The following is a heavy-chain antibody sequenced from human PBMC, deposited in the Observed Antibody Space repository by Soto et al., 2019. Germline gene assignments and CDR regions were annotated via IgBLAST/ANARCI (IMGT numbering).Heavy chain of an antibody. Sequence: SETLSLTCPVSGGAINSYYWTWIRQPAGKGLEWIGRIYSSGSTKYNPSLQSRVTMSLDTSKNQFSLRLTSVTAADTAVYYCARGQRFSDWFDPWGQGTVVTVSS. CDR3: ARGQRFSDWFDP. CDR2: IYSSGST. J-gene: IGHJ5*02. V-gene: IGHV4-4*07. D-gene: IGHD3-3*01. CDR1: GGAINSYY.